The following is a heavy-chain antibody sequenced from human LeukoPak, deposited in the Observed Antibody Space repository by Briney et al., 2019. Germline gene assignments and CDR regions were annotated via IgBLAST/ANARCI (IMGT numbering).Heavy chain of an antibody. CDR3: AKGPRGIAVAGTPEYFQY. CDR2: IKQDGSEK. Sequence: GGSLRLSCAASGFTFSSYWMSWFRQAPGKGLEWVANIKQDGSEKYYVDSVKGRFTISRDNAKNSLYLQMNSLRAEDMALYYCAKGPRGIAVAGTPEYFQYWGQGTLVTVSS. D-gene: IGHD6-19*01. V-gene: IGHV3-7*03. J-gene: IGHJ1*01. CDR1: GFTFSSYW.